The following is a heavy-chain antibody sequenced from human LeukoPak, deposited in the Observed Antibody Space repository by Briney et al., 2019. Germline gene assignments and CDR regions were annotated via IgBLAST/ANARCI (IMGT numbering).Heavy chain of an antibody. CDR3: ARDVGGSYIDY. V-gene: IGHV1-3*01. J-gene: IGHJ4*02. Sequence: ASVTVSCKASGYTFTSYAIHWVRQAPGQRLEWMGWINAGNGNTKYSQKFQGRVTITRDTSASTAYMEVSSLRSEDTAVFYCARDVGGSYIDYWGKGTLVTVSS. D-gene: IGHD1-26*01. CDR2: INAGNGNT. CDR1: GYTFTSYA.